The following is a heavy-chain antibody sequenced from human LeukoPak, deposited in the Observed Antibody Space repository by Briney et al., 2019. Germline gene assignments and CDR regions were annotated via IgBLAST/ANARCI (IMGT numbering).Heavy chain of an antibody. CDR2: IYTSGST. D-gene: IGHD2-2*01. CDR3: ARRSRYCSSTSCIDY. Sequence: SETLSLTCTVSGGSISSYYWSWIRQPAGKGLEWIGRIYTSGSTNYNPSLKSRVTMSVDTSKNQFSLKLSSVTAADTAVYYCARRSRYCSSTSCIDYWGQGTLVTVSS. V-gene: IGHV4-4*07. CDR1: GGSISSYY. J-gene: IGHJ4*02.